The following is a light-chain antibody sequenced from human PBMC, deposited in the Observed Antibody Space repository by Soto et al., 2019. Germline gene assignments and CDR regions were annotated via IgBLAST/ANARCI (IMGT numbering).Light chain of an antibody. CDR3: QQYNHWLWT. J-gene: IGKJ1*01. CDR2: GAS. CDR1: QSINAH. V-gene: IGKV3-15*01. Sequence: EVVMTQSPATLSVSPGERVTLSCRASQSINAHLAWYQQKPGQAPRLLIHGASTRATGIPARFSGSGFGTEFILTISSLQSEDFAVDYCQQYNHWLWTFGQGTKVEIQ.